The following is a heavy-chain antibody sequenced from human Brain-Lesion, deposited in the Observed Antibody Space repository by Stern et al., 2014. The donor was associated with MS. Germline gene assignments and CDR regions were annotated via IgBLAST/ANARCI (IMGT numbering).Heavy chain of an antibody. CDR3: ARELPDLNAFDI. J-gene: IGHJ3*02. CDR1: GGSISSSNW. D-gene: IGHD1-14*01. V-gene: IGHV4-4*02. CDR2: IYHRGGT. Sequence: VQLVQSGPGLVKPSGTLSLTCAVSGGSISSSNWWSWVRQSPGKGLGWVGEIYHRGGTKYSPSFESRVIISVDNSKNQFSLKLSYVTAADTAVYYCARELPDLNAFDIWGQGTMVTVSS.